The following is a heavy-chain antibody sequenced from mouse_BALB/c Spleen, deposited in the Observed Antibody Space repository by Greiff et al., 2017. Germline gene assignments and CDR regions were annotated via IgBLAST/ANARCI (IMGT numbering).Heavy chain of an antibody. Sequence: DVKLVESGPGLVKPSQSLSLTCTVTGYSITSDYAWNWIRQFPGNKLEWMGYISYSGSTSYNPSLKSRISITRDTSKNQFFLQLNSVTTEDTATYYCARKSSLAWFAYWGQGTLVTVSA. CDR2: ISYSGST. CDR3: ARKSSLAWFAY. J-gene: IGHJ3*01. CDR1: GYSITSDYA. V-gene: IGHV3-2*02. D-gene: IGHD1-1*01.